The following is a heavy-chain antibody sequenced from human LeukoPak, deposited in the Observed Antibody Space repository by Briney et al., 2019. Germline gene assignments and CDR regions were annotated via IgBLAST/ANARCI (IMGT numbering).Heavy chain of an antibody. V-gene: IGHV4-59*08. CDR3: ASQHIVVVTAPFDI. Sequence: SETLSLTCTVSGGSISSYYWSWIRQPPGKGLEWIGYIYYSGSTNYNPSLKSRVTISVDTSKNQLSLKLSSVTAADTAVYYCASQHIVVVTAPFDIWGQGTMVTVSS. D-gene: IGHD2-21*02. CDR2: IYYSGST. CDR1: GGSISSYY. J-gene: IGHJ3*02.